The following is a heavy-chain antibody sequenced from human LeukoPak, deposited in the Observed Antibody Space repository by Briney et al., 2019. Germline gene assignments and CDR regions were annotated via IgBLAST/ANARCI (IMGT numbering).Heavy chain of an antibody. CDR2: IYYSGST. D-gene: IGHD3-22*01. V-gene: IGHV4-30-4*01. Sequence: SETLSLTCTVSGGSITNNNFYWSWIRQPPGKGLEWIGYIYYSGSTYYNPSLKSRVTISVDMSKNQFSLKLTFVTAADTAVYYCARVGDSSGYYYLVFDYWGQGTLVTVSS. J-gene: IGHJ4*02. CDR3: ARVGDSSGYYYLVFDY. CDR1: GGSITNNNFY.